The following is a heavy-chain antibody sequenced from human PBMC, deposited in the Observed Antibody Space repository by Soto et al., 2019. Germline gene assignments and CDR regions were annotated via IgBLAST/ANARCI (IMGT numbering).Heavy chain of an antibody. D-gene: IGHD3-22*01. CDR1: GFTFSDYY. V-gene: IGHV3-11*01. CDR3: ARKSPYYYDSSGYYEDNQYYFDY. J-gene: IGHJ4*02. Sequence: GGSLRLSCAASGFTFSDYYMSWIRQAPGKGLEWVSYISSSGSTIYYADSVKGRFTISRDNAKNSLYLQMNSLRAEDTAVYYCARKSPYYYDSSGYYEDNQYYFDYWGQGTLVTVSS. CDR2: ISSSGSTI.